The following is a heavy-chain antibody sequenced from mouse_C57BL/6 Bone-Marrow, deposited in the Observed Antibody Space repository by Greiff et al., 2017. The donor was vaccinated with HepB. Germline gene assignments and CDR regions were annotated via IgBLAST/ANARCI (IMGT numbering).Heavy chain of an antibody. V-gene: IGHV5-17*01. D-gene: IGHD3-2*02. CDR3: ARELRLRYFDV. J-gene: IGHJ1*03. CDR1: GFTFSDYG. CDR2: ISSGSSTI. Sequence: EVKVVESGGGLVKPGGSLKLSCAASGFTFSDYGMHWVRQAPEKGLEWVAYISSGSSTIYYADTVKGRFTISRDNAKNTLFLQMTSLRSEDTAMYYCARELRLRYFDVWGTGTTVTVSS.